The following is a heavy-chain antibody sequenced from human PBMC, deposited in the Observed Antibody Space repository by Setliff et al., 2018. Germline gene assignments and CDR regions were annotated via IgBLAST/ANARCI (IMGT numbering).Heavy chain of an antibody. CDR2: IKSKTDGGTT. CDR1: GFAFSSYV. CDR3: AKEAAAGDY. J-gene: IGHJ4*02. Sequence: GGSLRLSCAASGFAFSSYVLHWVRQAPGKGLEWVGRIKSKTDGGTTDYAAPVKGRFTISRDNSKNTLYLQMNSLRAEDTAVYYCAKEAAAGDYWGQGTLVTVSS. D-gene: IGHD6-13*01. V-gene: IGHV3-15*01.